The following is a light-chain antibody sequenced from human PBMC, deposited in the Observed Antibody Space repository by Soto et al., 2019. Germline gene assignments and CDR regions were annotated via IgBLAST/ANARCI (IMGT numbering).Light chain of an antibody. CDR3: SSYVGDSAYA. J-gene: IGLJ1*01. CDR1: THGFETYNQ. CDR2: EGS. Sequence: QSVLTQPASMSGSPGQSITISCSGTTHGFETYNQVSWYQQHPGKAPKILIYEGSKRPSGVSNRFSGSKSGNTASLTISGLQAEDEADYFCSSYVGDSAYAFGTGTKVTVL. V-gene: IGLV2-23*01.